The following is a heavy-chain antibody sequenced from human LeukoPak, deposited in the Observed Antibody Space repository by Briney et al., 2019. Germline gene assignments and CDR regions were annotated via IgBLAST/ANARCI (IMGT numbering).Heavy chain of an antibody. CDR2: ISYDGGNK. Sequence: GGSLRLSCAASGFTFSSYAMHWVRQAPGKGLEWVAVISYDGGNKYYADSVKGRFTISRDNSKNTLYLQMNSLRAEDTAVYYCARSVSGLAHFDYWGQGTLVTVSS. CDR3: ARSVSGLAHFDY. V-gene: IGHV3-30-3*01. J-gene: IGHJ4*02. D-gene: IGHD3-10*01. CDR1: GFTFSSYA.